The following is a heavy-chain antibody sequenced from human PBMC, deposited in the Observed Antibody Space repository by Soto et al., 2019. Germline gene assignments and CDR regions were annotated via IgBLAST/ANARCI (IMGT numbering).Heavy chain of an antibody. J-gene: IGHJ3*02. CDR2: ISAYNGNT. V-gene: IGHV1-18*01. CDR3: AREGHTYYYDSSGRGNAFDI. CDR1: GYTFTSYG. D-gene: IGHD3-22*01. Sequence: QVQLVQSGAEVKKPGASVKVSCKASGYTFTSYGISWVRQAPGQGLEWMGWISAYNGNTNYAQKLQGRVTMTTDTSTGTAYMELRRLRSDDTAVYYCAREGHTYYYDSSGRGNAFDIWGQGTMVTVSS.